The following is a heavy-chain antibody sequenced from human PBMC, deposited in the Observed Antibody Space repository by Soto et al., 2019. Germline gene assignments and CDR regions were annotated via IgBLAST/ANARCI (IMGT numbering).Heavy chain of an antibody. Sequence: TFTSYYMTWARQAPGQGLEGMGIINPSGGSTSYAQKFQGRVTMTRDTSTSTVYMELSSLRSEDTAVYYCARVESGWGSYSPFDYWGQGTLVTVSS. J-gene: IGHJ4*02. CDR3: ARVESGWGSYSPFDY. CDR1: TFTSYY. V-gene: IGHV1-46*03. CDR2: INPSGGST. D-gene: IGHD1-26*01.